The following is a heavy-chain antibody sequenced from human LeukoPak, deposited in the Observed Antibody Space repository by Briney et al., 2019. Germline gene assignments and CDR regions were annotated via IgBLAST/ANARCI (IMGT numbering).Heavy chain of an antibody. CDR2: ISSSSSTI. CDR1: GFIFSTYS. V-gene: IGHV3-48*01. Sequence: PSGGSLRLSCAASGFIFSTYSINWVRQAPGKGLEWVSYISSSSSTIYYADSVKGRFTISRDNAKNSLYLQMNSLRAEYTAVYYCARGSREDIYYYYYMDVWGKGTTVTVSS. J-gene: IGHJ6*03. CDR3: ARGSREDIYYYYYMDV. D-gene: IGHD2-15*01.